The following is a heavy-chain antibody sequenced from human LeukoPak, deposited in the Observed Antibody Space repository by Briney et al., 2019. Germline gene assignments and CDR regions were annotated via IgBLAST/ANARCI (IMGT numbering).Heavy chain of an antibody. CDR2: ISYDGSNK. V-gene: IGHV3-30*18. Sequence: GRSLRLSCAASGFTFSSYGMHWVRQAPGKGLEWVAVISYDGSNKYYADSVRGRFTISRDNSKNTLYLQMNTLRAEDTAVYYCAKDHGWELDGSGEYYFYYCMDVWGKGTTVTIPS. CDR3: AKDHGWELDGSGEYYFYYCMDV. D-gene: IGHD1-26*01. J-gene: IGHJ6*03. CDR1: GFTFSSYG.